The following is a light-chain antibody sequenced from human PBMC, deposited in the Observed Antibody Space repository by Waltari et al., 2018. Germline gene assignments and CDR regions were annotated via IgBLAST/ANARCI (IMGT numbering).Light chain of an antibody. V-gene: IGLV2-14*03. CDR1: SSDVCSYNY. Sequence: QSALTQPASVSGSPGQSITISCTGTSSDVCSYNYVSWYQQHPGKAPKLIIYDVTNRPSGVSNRFSGSKSGNTASLTISGLQAEDEADYYCSSYMDTTTLELFGGGTSLTVL. J-gene: IGLJ2*01. CDR2: DVT. CDR3: SSYMDTTTLEL.